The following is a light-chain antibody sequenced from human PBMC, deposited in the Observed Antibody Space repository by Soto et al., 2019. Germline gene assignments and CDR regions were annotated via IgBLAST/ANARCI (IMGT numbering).Light chain of an antibody. J-gene: IGKJ3*01. Sequence: EIVLTQSPGTLSLSPGEGATLSCRASQSVGSTYLAWYQQKPGQAPKLLIYGVSSRATGIPDRFSGSGSGTDFTLTINRLEPEDFAVYYCQQYGTSPLTFGPGTKVDI. CDR3: QQYGTSPLT. CDR1: QSVGSTY. CDR2: GVS. V-gene: IGKV3-20*01.